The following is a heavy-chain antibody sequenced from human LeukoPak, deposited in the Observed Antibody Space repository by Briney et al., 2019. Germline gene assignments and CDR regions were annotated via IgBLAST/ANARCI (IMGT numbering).Heavy chain of an antibody. CDR2: ISSSSSYI. CDR3: ARDLNSGSYQGGKDFDY. CDR1: GFTFSSYS. Sequence: TGGSLRLSCAASGFTFSSYSMNWVRQAPGKGLEWVSSISSSSSYIYYADSVKGRFTISRDNAKNSLYLQMNSLRAEDTAVYYCARDLNSGSYQGGKDFDYWGQGTLVTVSS. J-gene: IGHJ4*02. D-gene: IGHD1-26*01. V-gene: IGHV3-21*01.